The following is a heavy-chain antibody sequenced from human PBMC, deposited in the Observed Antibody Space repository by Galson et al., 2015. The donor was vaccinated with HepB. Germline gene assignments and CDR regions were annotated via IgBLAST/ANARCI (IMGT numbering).Heavy chain of an antibody. CDR1: GGTFSRYT. CDR3: ARLGNPSGAIAVAGHKGYYYYYGMDV. CDR2: ITPLFGTA. V-gene: IGHV1-69*13. D-gene: IGHD6-19*01. Sequence: SVKVSCKASGGTFSRYTISWVRQAPGQGLEWLGGITPLFGTAKYAQKFQGRVTITADESTSTAYMELRSLKSDDTAVYYCARLGNPSGAIAVAGHKGYYYYYGMDVWGQGTTVTVSS. J-gene: IGHJ6*02.